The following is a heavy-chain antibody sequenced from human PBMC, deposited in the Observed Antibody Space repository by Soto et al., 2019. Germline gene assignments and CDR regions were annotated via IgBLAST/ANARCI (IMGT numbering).Heavy chain of an antibody. CDR3: ARNSRVTIFQTRYYYYYMDV. D-gene: IGHD3-9*01. Sequence: SETLSLTCAVYGGSFSGYYWSWIRQPPGKGLEWIGEINHSGSTNYNPSLKSRVTISVDTSKNQFSLKLSSVTAADTAMYYCARNSRVTIFQTRYYYYYMDVWGKGTTVTVSS. CDR1: GGSFSGYY. V-gene: IGHV4-34*01. CDR2: INHSGST. J-gene: IGHJ6*03.